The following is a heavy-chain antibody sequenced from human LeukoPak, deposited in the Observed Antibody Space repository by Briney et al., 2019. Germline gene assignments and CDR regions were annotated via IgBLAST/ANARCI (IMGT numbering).Heavy chain of an antibody. CDR3: ARQWLVRRPNNWFDP. D-gene: IGHD6-19*01. Sequence: PSETLSLTCAVYGGSFSGYYWSWIRQPPGKGLEWIGEISHSGSTNYNPSLKSRVTISVDTSKNQFSLKLSSVTAADTAVYYCARQWLVRRPNNWFDPWGQGTLVTVSS. J-gene: IGHJ5*02. CDR2: ISHSGST. CDR1: GGSFSGYY. V-gene: IGHV4-34*01.